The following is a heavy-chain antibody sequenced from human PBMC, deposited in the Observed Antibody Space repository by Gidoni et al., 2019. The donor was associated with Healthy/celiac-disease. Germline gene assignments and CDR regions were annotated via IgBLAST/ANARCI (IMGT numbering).Heavy chain of an antibody. CDR2: ISWNSGSI. V-gene: IGHV3-9*01. Sequence: EVQLVESGGGLVQPGRSLRLSCAASGFPFDDYAMHWVRQAPGKGLEWVSGISWNSGSIGYADSVKGRFTISRDNAKNSLYLQMNSLRAEDTALYYCAKDISYYDSSGYSSWGQGTLVTVSS. CDR1: GFPFDDYA. J-gene: IGHJ5*02. D-gene: IGHD3-22*01. CDR3: AKDISYYDSSGYSS.